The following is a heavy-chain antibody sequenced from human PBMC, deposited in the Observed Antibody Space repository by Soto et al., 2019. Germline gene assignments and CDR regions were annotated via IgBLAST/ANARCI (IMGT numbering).Heavy chain of an antibody. CDR3: TSLYYGGQDY. Sequence: PSETLSLTCTVSGGSISGSSYYWGWIRQPPGKGLEWIGSIYYTGNTYYNPSLKSRVTISVDTSKNQFSLKLSSVTAADTAVYYCTSLYYGGQDYWGQGTVVTVSS. CDR2: IYYTGNT. V-gene: IGHV4-39*01. CDR1: GGSISGSSYY. D-gene: IGHD4-17*01. J-gene: IGHJ4*02.